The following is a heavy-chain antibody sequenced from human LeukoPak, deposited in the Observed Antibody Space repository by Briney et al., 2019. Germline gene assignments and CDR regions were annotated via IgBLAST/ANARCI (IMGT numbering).Heavy chain of an antibody. CDR1: GGSFSGYY. V-gene: IGHV4-34*01. CDR3: ARHRFRRMVRGAIGGFDP. D-gene: IGHD3-10*01. J-gene: IGHJ5*02. CDR2: INHSGST. Sequence: KPSETLSLTCAVYGGSFSGYYWSWIRQPPGKGLEWIGEINHSGSTNYNPSLKSRVTISVDTSKNQFSLKLSSVTAADTAVYYCARHRFRRMVRGAIGGFDPWGQGTLVTVSS.